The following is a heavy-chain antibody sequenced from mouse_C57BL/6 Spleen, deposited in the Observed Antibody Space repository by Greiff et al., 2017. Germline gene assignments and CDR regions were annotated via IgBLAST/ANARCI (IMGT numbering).Heavy chain of an antibody. CDR3: ARRGPYRDSNYFDY. CDR1: GYTFTDYN. Sequence: EVQLQESGPELVKPGASVKIPCKASGYTFTDYNMDWVKQSHGKSLEWIGDINPNNGGTIYNQKFKGKATLTVDKSSSTAYMELRSLTSEDTAVYYCARRGPYRDSNYFDYWGQGTTLTVSS. CDR2: INPNNGGT. J-gene: IGHJ2*01. V-gene: IGHV1-18*01. D-gene: IGHD2-5*01.